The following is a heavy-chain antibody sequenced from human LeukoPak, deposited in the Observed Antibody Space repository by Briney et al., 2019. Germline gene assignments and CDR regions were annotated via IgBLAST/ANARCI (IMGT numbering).Heavy chain of an antibody. CDR3: ARQGMGDHRVFDY. CDR1: GDSISSYY. V-gene: IGHV4-4*07. Sequence: SETLSLTCTVSGDSISSYYWSWIRQPAGKGLEWTGRIYASGTTNYNPSLKSRVTMSVDTSKNEFSLNLISVTAADTAVFYCARQGMGDHRVFDYWGQGTLVTVSS. J-gene: IGHJ4*02. D-gene: IGHD2-21*02. CDR2: IYASGTT.